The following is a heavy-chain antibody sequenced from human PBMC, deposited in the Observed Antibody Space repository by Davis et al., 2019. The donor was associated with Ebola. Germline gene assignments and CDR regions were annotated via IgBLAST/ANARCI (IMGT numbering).Heavy chain of an antibody. V-gene: IGHV1-69*04. CDR2: IIPMVGTA. CDR1: GGTFSTYD. Sequence: AASVKVSCKAPGGTFSTYDINWVRQAPGQGLEWMGRIIPMVGTATYAQKFQGRVTITADKSTSTAYMEMSGLRSEDTAVYYCARDLGRYDDHWGQGTLVTVSS. CDR3: ARDLGRYDDH. J-gene: IGHJ4*02. D-gene: IGHD1-26*01.